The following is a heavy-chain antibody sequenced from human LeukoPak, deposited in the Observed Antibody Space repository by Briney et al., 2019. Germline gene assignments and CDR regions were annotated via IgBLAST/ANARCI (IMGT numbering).Heavy chain of an antibody. CDR3: ARDPLLYYYDSSGYLDY. Sequence: GASVKVSCKASGYTFTGYYMHWVRQAPGQGLEWMGWINPNSGGTNYAQKFQGRVTMTRDTSISTAYMELGRLRSDDTAVYYCARDPLLYYYDSSGYLDYWGQGTLVTVSS. CDR1: GYTFTGYY. D-gene: IGHD3-22*01. J-gene: IGHJ4*02. V-gene: IGHV1-2*02. CDR2: INPNSGGT.